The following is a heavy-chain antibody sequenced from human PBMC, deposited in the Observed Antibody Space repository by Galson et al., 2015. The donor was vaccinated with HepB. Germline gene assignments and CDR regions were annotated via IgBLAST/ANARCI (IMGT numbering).Heavy chain of an antibody. D-gene: IGHD6-13*01. CDR1: GFTFSSYA. J-gene: IGHJ4*02. CDR3: ARDSEEGYSSSLVNADY. CDR2: ISYDGSNK. V-gene: IGHV3-30-3*01. Sequence: SLRLSCAASGFTFSSYAMHWVRQAPGKGLEWVAVISYDGSNKYYADSVKGRFTISRDNSKNTLYLQMNSLRAEDTAVYYCARDSEEGYSSSLVNADYWGQGTLVTVSS.